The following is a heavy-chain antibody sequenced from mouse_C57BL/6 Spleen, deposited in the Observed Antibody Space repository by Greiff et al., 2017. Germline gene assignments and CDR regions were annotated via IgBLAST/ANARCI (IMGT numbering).Heavy chain of an antibody. CDR1: GYTFTSYG. J-gene: IGHJ3*01. CDR3: AIYDYERAWFAY. D-gene: IGHD2-4*01. CDR2: IYPRSGNT. Sequence: QVQLKESGAELARPGASVKLSCKASGYTFTSYGISWVKQRTGQGLEWIGEIYPRSGNTYYNEKFKGKATLTADKSSSTAYMELRSLTSEDSAVYFCAIYDYERAWFAYWGQGTLVTVSA. V-gene: IGHV1-81*01.